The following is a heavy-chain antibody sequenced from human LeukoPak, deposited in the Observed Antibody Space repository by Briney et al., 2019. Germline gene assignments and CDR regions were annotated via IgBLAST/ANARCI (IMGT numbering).Heavy chain of an antibody. CDR3: ARGSGSGWPSAR. D-gene: IGHD6-19*01. Sequence: GGSLRLSCAASGVIVSRNFMRWVRQAPGKGLQGVAIMYAGGTTHYSDSVRGRFPISRASSNNTLSLQINSLRAEDTAVYYCARGSGSGWPSARWGQGALVTVSS. V-gene: IGHV3-53*01. J-gene: IGHJ4*02. CDR2: MYAGGTT. CDR1: GVIVSRNF.